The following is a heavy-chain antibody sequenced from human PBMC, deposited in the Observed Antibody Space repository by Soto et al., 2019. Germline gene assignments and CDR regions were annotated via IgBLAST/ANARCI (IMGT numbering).Heavy chain of an antibody. Sequence: SETLSLTCTVSGGSISSYYWSWIRQPPGKGLEWIGYIYYSGSTNYNPSLKSRVTISVDTSKNQFSLKLSSVTAADTAVYYCAGDEIGRGYYGSGFYYYGMDVWGQGTTVTVSS. V-gene: IGHV4-59*01. D-gene: IGHD3-10*01. CDR2: IYYSGST. J-gene: IGHJ6*02. CDR1: GGSISSYY. CDR3: AGDEIGRGYYGSGFYYYGMDV.